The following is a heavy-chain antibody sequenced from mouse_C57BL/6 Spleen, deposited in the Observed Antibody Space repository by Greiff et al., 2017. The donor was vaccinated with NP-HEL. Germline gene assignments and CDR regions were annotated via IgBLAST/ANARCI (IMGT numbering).Heavy chain of an antibody. V-gene: IGHV1-64*01. D-gene: IGHD2-1*01. CDR1: GYTFTSYW. J-gene: IGHJ2*01. CDR3: ARDGNYDY. Sequence: VQVVESGPELVKPGASVKISCKASGYTFTSYWMHWVKQRPGQGLEWIGMIHPNSGSTNYNEKFKSKATLTVDKSSSTAYMQLSSLTSEDSAVYYCARDGNYDYWGQGTTLTVSS. CDR2: IHPNSGST.